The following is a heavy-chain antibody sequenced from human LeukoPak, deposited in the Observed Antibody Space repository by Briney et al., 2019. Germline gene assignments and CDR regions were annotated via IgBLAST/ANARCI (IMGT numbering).Heavy chain of an antibody. J-gene: IGHJ3*02. D-gene: IGHD7-27*01. Sequence: PSETLSLTRTVSGGSISSSSYYWGWIRQPPGKGLEWIGSIYYSGSTYYNPSLKSRVTISVDTSKNQFSLKLSSVTAADTAVYYCARSSWGIHAFDIWGQGTMVTVSS. CDR2: IYYSGST. CDR3: ARSSWGIHAFDI. V-gene: IGHV4-39*07. CDR1: GGSISSSSYY.